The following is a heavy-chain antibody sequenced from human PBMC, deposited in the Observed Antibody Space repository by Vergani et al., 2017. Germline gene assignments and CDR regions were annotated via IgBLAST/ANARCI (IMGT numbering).Heavy chain of an antibody. CDR3: TRPLYGIAALET. CDR1: GFTSAGYA. J-gene: IGHJ5*02. D-gene: IGHD6-13*01. V-gene: IGHV3-9*02. CDR2: ISWNSNSI. Sequence: EVQLEESGGGLVLPGRSLRLSCVASGFTSAGYAMHWVRQAPGKGLEWVSGISWNSNSIGYADSVKGRFTISRDNAKNSLYLQMNSLRAEDTALYYCTRPLYGIAALETWGQGALVTVSS.